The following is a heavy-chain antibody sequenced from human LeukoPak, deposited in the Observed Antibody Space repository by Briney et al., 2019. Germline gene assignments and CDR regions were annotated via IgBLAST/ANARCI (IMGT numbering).Heavy chain of an antibody. CDR1: GFTFSSYE. V-gene: IGHV3-48*03. Sequence: SGGSLRLSCAASGFTFSSYEMNWVRQAPGKGLEWVSYISSSGSTIYYADSVKGRFTISRDNAKNSLYLQMNSLRAEDTAVYYCARDPVGATLFDYWGQGTLVTVSS. D-gene: IGHD1-26*01. J-gene: IGHJ4*02. CDR3: ARDPVGATLFDY. CDR2: ISSSGSTI.